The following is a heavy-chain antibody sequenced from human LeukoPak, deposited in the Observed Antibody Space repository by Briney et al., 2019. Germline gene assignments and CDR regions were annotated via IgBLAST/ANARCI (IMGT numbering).Heavy chain of an antibody. J-gene: IGHJ4*02. CDR2: ISTSGTT. CDR3: ARGDQLTGTHYFDY. V-gene: IGHV4-4*07. CDR1: GDSISSYF. Sequence: SETLSLTRTVSGDSISSYFWSWIRQPAGQGLEWIGRISTSGTTNYNPSLKSRLTMSLDTSKHQFSLNLTSVTAADTAVYYCARGDQLTGTHYFDYWGQGTLVTVSS. D-gene: IGHD7-27*01.